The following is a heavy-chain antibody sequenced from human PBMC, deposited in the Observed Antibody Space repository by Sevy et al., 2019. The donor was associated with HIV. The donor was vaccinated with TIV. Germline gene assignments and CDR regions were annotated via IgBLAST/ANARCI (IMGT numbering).Heavy chain of an antibody. Sequence: GGSLRLSCAASGFTFSSYGMHWVRQAPGKGLEWVAVIWNDRSNKEYADSVKGRFTISRDNSKNTLYLQMNSLRAEDTAVYYCASLPNNYYDSGDYSGNDAFDIWGQGTMVTVSS. V-gene: IGHV3-33*01. CDR2: IWNDRSNK. CDR1: GFTFSSYG. D-gene: IGHD3-22*01. CDR3: ASLPNNYYDSGDYSGNDAFDI. J-gene: IGHJ3*02.